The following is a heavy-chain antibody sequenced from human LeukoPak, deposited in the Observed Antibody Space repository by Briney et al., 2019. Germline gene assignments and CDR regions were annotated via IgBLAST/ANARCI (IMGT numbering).Heavy chain of an antibody. V-gene: IGHV3-20*04. Sequence: GGSPRLSCAASGFTFDDYGMSWVRQAPGKGLEWVSGVSAINWNGGSTGYADSVKGRFTISRDNAKNSPYLQMNSLRAEDTAFYFCARDRASGWYRGDYDYWGQGTLVTVSS. CDR3: ARDRASGWYRGDYDY. CDR1: GFTFDDYG. J-gene: IGHJ4*02. CDR2: INWNGGST. D-gene: IGHD6-19*01.